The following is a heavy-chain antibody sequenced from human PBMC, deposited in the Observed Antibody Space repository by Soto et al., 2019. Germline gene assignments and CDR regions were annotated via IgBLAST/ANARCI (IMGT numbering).Heavy chain of an antibody. V-gene: IGHV3-9*01. J-gene: IGHJ5*02. CDR1: GFTFDDYA. D-gene: IGHD3-22*01. CDR2: ITWNSGDI. Sequence: EVQLVESGGGLVQPGRSLRLSCAASGFTFDDYAIHWVRQAPGKGLEWVSGITWNSGDITYTGSVKGRFSISRDNAENSLYLHMNSLRPEDTAFYYCARSRGLVSRPLDLWGQGTLVTVSS. CDR3: ARSRGLVSRPLDL.